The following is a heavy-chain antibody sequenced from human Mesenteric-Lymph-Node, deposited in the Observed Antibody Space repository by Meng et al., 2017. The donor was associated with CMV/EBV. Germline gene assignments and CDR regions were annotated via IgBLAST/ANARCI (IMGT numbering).Heavy chain of an antibody. V-gene: IGHV3-15*01. CDR1: GFTFSNAW. J-gene: IGHJ6*02. CDR3: TTLSYYYGMDV. Sequence: GESLKISCAASGFTFSNAWMSWVRQAPGKGLEWVGRIKSKTDGGTTDYAAPVKGRFTISRGDSKNTLYLQMNSLKTEDTAVYYCTTLSYYYGMDVWGQGTTVTVSS. CDR2: IKSKTDGGTT.